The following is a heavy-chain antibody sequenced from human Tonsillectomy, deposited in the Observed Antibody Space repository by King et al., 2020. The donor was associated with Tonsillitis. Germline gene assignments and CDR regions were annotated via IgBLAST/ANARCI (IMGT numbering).Heavy chain of an antibody. CDR1: GFTFSTYW. V-gene: IGHV3-74*01. J-gene: IGHJ3*02. CDR3: ARXPGXXXGFDI. Sequence: VQLVESGGGLVQPGGSLRLSCAASGFTFSTYWMHWVRQAPGKGLVWVSRINSDGXSTRYADSVKGRFTISRDNAKNTLYLQMNSLRAEDTAVYYCARXPGXXXGFDIXXXGTMVTXXS. CDR2: INSDGXST.